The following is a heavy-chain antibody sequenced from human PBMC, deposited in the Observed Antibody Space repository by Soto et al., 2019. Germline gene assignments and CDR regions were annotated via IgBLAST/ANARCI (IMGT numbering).Heavy chain of an antibody. Sequence: GGSLRLSCAASGFTISNYGMHWVRKAPGKGLEWVAVISYDGTITYYADSVKGRFTISRDNSKNTLYLQMNSLRTEDTAVYYCATTSVGPGSSSICFSGIFDVIDVWGQGTTVTVSS. V-gene: IGHV3-30-3*01. CDR1: GFTISNYG. D-gene: IGHD2-2*01. CDR3: ATTSVGPGSSSICFSGIFDVIDV. J-gene: IGHJ6*02. CDR2: ISYDGTIT.